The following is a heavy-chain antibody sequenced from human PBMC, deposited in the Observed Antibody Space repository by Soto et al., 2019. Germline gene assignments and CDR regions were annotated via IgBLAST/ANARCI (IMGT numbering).Heavy chain of an antibody. J-gene: IGHJ4*02. V-gene: IGHV3-9*01. CDR3: ASTSGYDDGPFDY. Sequence: EVQLVESGGGLVQPGRSLRLSCAASGFTFDDYAMHWVRQAPGKGLEWVSGISWNSGSIGYADSVKGRFTISRDNAKNSLYLQMNSLRAEDTALYYCASTSGYDDGPFDYWGQGTLVTVSS. D-gene: IGHD5-12*01. CDR1: GFTFDDYA. CDR2: ISWNSGSI.